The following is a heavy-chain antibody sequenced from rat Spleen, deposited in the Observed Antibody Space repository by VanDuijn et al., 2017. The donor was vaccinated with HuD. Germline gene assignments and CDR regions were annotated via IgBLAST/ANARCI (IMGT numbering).Heavy chain of an antibody. CDR3: ARQEDYGGYSRDYFGY. CDR2: ISTGGGNTA. D-gene: IGHD1-11*01. CDR1: GFTYSDYV. V-gene: IGHV5S23*01. J-gene: IGHJ2*01. Sequence: EVQLVESGGGLVQPGRSLKLSCAASGFTYSDYVMAWVRQAPTKGLEWVASISTGGGNTAFYGDSMKGRFTISRDNAKSTLYLQISSLRSEDTATYYCARQEDYGGYSRDYFGYWGQGVVVTVSS.